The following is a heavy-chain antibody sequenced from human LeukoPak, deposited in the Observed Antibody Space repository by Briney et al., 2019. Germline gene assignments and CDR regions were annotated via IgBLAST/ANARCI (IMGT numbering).Heavy chain of an antibody. V-gene: IGHV3-30*02. CDR1: GFTFSSYG. J-gene: IGHJ4*02. CDR2: IRYDGSNK. CDR3: AKGGNSYRLYYFDY. Sequence: PGGSLRLSCAASGFTFSSYGMHWVRQAPGKGLEWVAFIRYDGSNKYYADSVKGRFTISRDNSKNTLYLQMNSLRAEGTAVYYCAKGGNSYRLYYFDYWGQGTLVTVSS. D-gene: IGHD5-18*01.